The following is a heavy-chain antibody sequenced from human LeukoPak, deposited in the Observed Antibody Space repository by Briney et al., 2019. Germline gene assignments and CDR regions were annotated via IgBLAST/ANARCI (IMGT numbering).Heavy chain of an antibody. J-gene: IGHJ3*02. CDR2: IYYSGST. V-gene: IGHV4-59*06. CDR3: AKAREEIRGLDAFDI. D-gene: IGHD5-24*01. Sequence: TGGSLRLSCAASGFTFTSYSMNWVRQAPGKGLEWIAYIYYSGSTYYNPSFKSRVALSVDTSKNQFSLKLSSLTAADTAVYYCAKAREEIRGLDAFDIWGQGTMVTVSS. CDR1: GFTFTSYS.